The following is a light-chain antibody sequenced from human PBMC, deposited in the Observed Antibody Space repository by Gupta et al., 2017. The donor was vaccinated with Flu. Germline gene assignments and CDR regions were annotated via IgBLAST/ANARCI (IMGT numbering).Light chain of an antibody. CDR3: MQALQTPRN. Sequence: VTPGEPASISCRSSQSLLHSNGYNYLDWYLQKPGQSPQLLIYLGSNRASGVPDRFSGSGSGTDFTLKISRVEAEDVGVYYCMQALQTPRNFGQGTKLEIK. CDR1: QSLLHSNGYNY. J-gene: IGKJ2*01. V-gene: IGKV2-28*01. CDR2: LGS.